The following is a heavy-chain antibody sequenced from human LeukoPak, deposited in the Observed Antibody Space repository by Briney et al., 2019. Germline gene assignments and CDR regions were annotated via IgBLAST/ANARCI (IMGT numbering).Heavy chain of an antibody. CDR3: ARIVVRRNDEGG. D-gene: IGHD2-21*01. Sequence: GGSLRLSCAASGFTVSSNYMSWVRQAPGKGLEWVSIIYSTGDTYYADSVKGRFTISRDNSKNTLYLQMNSLRAEDTAVYYCARIVVRRNDEGGWGQGTLVTVSS. CDR1: GFTVSSNY. CDR2: IYSTGDT. J-gene: IGHJ4*02. V-gene: IGHV3-66*02.